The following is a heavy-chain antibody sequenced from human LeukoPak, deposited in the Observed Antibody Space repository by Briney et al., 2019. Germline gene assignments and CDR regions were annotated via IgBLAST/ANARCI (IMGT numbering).Heavy chain of an antibody. V-gene: IGHV3-53*01. CDR1: GFTVSGKY. Sequence: QPGGSLRLSCAASGFTVSGKYMSWVRQAPGKGLEWISLIYSSGDTYYPDSVRGRFTISRDTSKNTLYLQMNSLRAEDTAVYYCARGPPACSTNCYGYLDYWGQGTLVTVSS. CDR2: IYSSGDT. CDR3: ARGPPACSTNCYGYLDY. D-gene: IGHD2-2*01. J-gene: IGHJ4*02.